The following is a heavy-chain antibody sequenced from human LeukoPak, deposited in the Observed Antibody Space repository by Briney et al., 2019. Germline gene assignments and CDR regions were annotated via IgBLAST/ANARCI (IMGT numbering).Heavy chain of an antibody. J-gene: IGHJ3*02. D-gene: IGHD3-10*01. CDR1: GGSISSYY. CDR3: GSTNYNPSRKSRVTISVDTSKNQFSLKLSSVTAADTAVYYCARLLPPEGMVRGVLFDI. V-gene: IGHV4-59*08. Sequence: SETLSLTCTVSGGSISSYYWSWIRQPPGKGLEWVGSIYCSRSANYNPSSMSGVNTSSEETTNKIPLMLSSMTGAETTVYYSGSTNYNPSRKSRVTISVDTSKNQFSLKLSSVTAADTAVYYCARLLPPEGMVRGVLFDIWAQGTMVTVSS. CDR2: IYCSRSA.